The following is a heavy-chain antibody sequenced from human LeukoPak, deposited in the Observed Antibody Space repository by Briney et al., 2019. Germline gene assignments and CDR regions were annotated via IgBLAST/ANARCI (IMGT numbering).Heavy chain of an antibody. D-gene: IGHD2-15*01. V-gene: IGHV1-69*13. Sequence: RRASLKFSCKASGATFSSYAISWVRQAPGQGLEWMGGITPTFVTANYAQKFQGRVTITADESTSTAYMELSSLRSEDTAVYYCASQGSRYCSGGSCYPSRHYYYYYGMDVWGKGTTVTVSS. CDR1: GATFSSYA. J-gene: IGHJ6*04. CDR2: ITPTFVTA. CDR3: ASQGSRYCSGGSCYPSRHYYYYYGMDV.